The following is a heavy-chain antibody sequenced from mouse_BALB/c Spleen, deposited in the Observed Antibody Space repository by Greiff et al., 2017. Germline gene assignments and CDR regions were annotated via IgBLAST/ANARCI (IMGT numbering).Heavy chain of an antibody. CDR3: ARGLIDYAMDY. Sequence: QVQLQQSGAELARPGASVKLSCKASGYTFTSYWMQWVKQRPGQGLEWIGAIYPGDGDTRYTQKFKGKATLTADKSSSTAYMQLSSLASEDSAVYYCARGLIDYAMDYWGQGTSVTVSS. CDR2: IYPGDGDT. CDR1: GYTFTSYW. V-gene: IGHV1-87*01. J-gene: IGHJ4*01.